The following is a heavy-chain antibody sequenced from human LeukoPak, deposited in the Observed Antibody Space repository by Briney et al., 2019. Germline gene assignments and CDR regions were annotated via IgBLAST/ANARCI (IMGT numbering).Heavy chain of an antibody. D-gene: IGHD6-19*01. J-gene: IGHJ4*02. V-gene: IGHV3-30*02. Sequence: GGSLRLSCASSGFTFSSYGMHWVRQAPGKGREWVAFIRYDGSNKYYADSVKGRFTISRDNSKNTLYLQMNSLRAEDTAVYYCAKDKASRSGWLDYWGQGTLVTVSS. CDR1: GFTFSSYG. CDR2: IRYDGSNK. CDR3: AKDKASRSGWLDY.